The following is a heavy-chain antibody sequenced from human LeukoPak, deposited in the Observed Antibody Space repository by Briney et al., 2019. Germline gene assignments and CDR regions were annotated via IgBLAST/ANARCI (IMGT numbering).Heavy chain of an antibody. CDR2: ISSGGNTI. V-gene: IGHV3-48*03. CDR1: GFTFSSYE. J-gene: IGHJ4*02. Sequence: PGGSLRLSCAASGFTFSSYEMNWVRQAPGKGLEWVSYISSGGNTIYYADSVKGRFTISRDNAKNSLDLQMNSLRAEDTAVYYCAREGTAMVSFDYWGQGTLVTVSS. CDR3: AREGTAMVSFDY. D-gene: IGHD5-18*01.